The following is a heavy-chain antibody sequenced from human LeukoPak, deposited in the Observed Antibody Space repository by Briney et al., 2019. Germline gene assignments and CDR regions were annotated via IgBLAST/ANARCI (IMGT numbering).Heavy chain of an antibody. D-gene: IGHD6-13*01. CDR2: ISSSSSTI. CDR1: GFTFSSYG. V-gene: IGHV3-48*01. Sequence: GRSLRLSCAASGFTFSSYGMHWVRQAPGKGLEWVSYISSSSSTIYYADSVKGRFTISRDNAKNSLYLQMNSLRAEDTAVYYCARDSGYSSSSLDAFDIWGQGTMVTVSS. J-gene: IGHJ3*02. CDR3: ARDSGYSSSSLDAFDI.